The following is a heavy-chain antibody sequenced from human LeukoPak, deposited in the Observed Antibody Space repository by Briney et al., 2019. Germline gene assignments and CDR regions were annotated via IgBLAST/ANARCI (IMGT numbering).Heavy chain of an antibody. Sequence: PSETLSLTCTVSGGSISSYYWSWIRQPAGKGLEWIGRIYTSGSTNYKPSLKSRVTMSVDTSKNQFSLKLSSVTAADTAVYYCARVMTTVTTLDAFDIWGQGTMVTVSS. V-gene: IGHV4-4*07. J-gene: IGHJ3*02. CDR2: IYTSGST. D-gene: IGHD4-17*01. CDR3: ARVMTTVTTLDAFDI. CDR1: GGSISSYY.